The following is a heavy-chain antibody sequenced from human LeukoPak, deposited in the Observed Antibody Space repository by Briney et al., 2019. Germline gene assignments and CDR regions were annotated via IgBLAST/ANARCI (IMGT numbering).Heavy chain of an antibody. CDR2: IYYSGST. V-gene: IGHV4-39*01. J-gene: IGHJ4*02. CDR1: GGSISSSSYY. Sequence: PSETLSLTCTVSGGSISSSSYYWGWIRQPPGKGREWMGSIYYSGSTYYNPSLKSRVTISVDTSKNQFSLKLSSVTAADTAVYYCARRVRLLWFGRSIDYFDYWGQGPLVTVSS. D-gene: IGHD3-10*01. CDR3: ARRVRLLWFGRSIDYFDY.